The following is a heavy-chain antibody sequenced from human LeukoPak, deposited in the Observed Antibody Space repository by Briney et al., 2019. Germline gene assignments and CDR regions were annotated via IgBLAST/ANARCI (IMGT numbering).Heavy chain of an antibody. D-gene: IGHD2-8*01. CDR1: GFTFTDFY. Sequence: PGGSLRLSCVASGFTFTDFYMMWICQAPGKGLEWLLFISSHDSTIKYADSVKRRFTISSDNPKNSLYLQMNSLRAEDTAVYYCARANLVLMVSKYSQHWGQSTLVTVSS. CDR3: ARANLVLMVSKYSQH. CDR2: ISSHDSTI. V-gene: IGHV3-11*04. J-gene: IGHJ1*01.